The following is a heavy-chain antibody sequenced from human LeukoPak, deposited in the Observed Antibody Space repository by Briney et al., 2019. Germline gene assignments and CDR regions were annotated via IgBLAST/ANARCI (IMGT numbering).Heavy chain of an antibody. CDR3: AKTVAGPLYYFDY. Sequence: GGSLRLSCAASGFXFSNYNMNWVRQAPGKGLEWVSSISSSSNYMYYADSVKGRFTISRDNAKNSLYLQMNSLRAEDTAVYYCAKTVAGPLYYFDYWGQGTLVTVSS. D-gene: IGHD6-19*01. J-gene: IGHJ4*02. CDR1: GFXFSNYN. CDR2: ISSSSNYM. V-gene: IGHV3-21*01.